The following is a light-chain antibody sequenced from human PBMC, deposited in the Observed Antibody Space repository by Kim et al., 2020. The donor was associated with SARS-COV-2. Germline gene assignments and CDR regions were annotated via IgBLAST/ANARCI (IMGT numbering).Light chain of an antibody. CDR1: SSDVGGYNY. J-gene: IGLJ1*01. V-gene: IGLV2-14*01. CDR3: SSYTSSSTYG. Sequence: QSALTQPASVSGSPGQSITISCTGTSSDVGGYNYVSWYQQHPGKAPKLMIYDVSKRPSGVSNRFSGSKSGNTASLTISGLQAEDEADYYCSSYTSSSTYGCGTGTKVTVL. CDR2: DVS.